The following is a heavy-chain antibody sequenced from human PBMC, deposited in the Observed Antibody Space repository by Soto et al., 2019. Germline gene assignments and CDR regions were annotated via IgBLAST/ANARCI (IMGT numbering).Heavy chain of an antibody. CDR2: ISYDGSNK. D-gene: IGHD3-22*01. CDR3: ARAAYYDSSGYSGAAFDI. CDR1: GFTFSGYA. J-gene: IGHJ3*02. Sequence: TGGSLRLSCAASGFTFSGYAMNWARQAPGKGLEWVAVISYDGSNKYYADSVKGRFTISRDNSKNTLYLQMNSLRAEDTAIYYCARAAYYDSSGYSGAAFDIWGQGTMVTVSS. V-gene: IGHV3-30-3*01.